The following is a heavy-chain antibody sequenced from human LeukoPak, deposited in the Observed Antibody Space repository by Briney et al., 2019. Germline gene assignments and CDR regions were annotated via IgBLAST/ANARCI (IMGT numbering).Heavy chain of an antibody. V-gene: IGHV3-23*01. CDR2: ISGSGGST. CDR3: AKGDPDFWSGLYYFGY. CDR1: GFTFSSYA. Sequence: GASLRLSCAASGFTFSSYAMSWVRQAPGKGLEWVSAISGSGGSTYYADSVKGRFTISRDNSKNTPYLRMNSLRAEDTAVYYCAKGDPDFWSGLYYFGYWGQGTLVTVSS. J-gene: IGHJ4*02. D-gene: IGHD3-3*01.